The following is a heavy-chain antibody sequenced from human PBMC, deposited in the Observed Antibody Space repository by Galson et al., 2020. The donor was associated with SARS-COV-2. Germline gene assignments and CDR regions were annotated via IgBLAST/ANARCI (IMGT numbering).Heavy chain of an antibody. Sequence: QWYQAETNSSETLSLTCAVYGGSFSDHYWNWIRQAPGKGPEWIGEIDHSGNTKYNPSLKSRVTISLDTSKTQFSLRLTSMTAADTAVYYCATLAPDTAMAEGWYYYYYMDVWGKGTTVTVSS. CDR1: GGSFSDHY. CDR3: ATLAPDTAMAEGWYYYYYMDV. V-gene: IGHV4-34*01. D-gene: IGHD5-18*01. J-gene: IGHJ6*03. CDR2: IDHSGNT.